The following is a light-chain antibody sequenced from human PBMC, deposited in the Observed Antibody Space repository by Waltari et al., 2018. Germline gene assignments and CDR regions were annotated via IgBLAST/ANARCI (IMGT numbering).Light chain of an antibody. CDR3: QQRSNWLFT. J-gene: IGKJ3*01. CDR1: QSVSRY. Sequence: ETVLTQSLATLSLSPGERATLSCRASQSVSRYLAWYQQKPGQAPRLLIYDASNRATGIPARFSGSGSGTDFTLTISSLEPEDFAVYYCQQRSNWLFTFGPGTKVDIK. CDR2: DAS. V-gene: IGKV3-11*01.